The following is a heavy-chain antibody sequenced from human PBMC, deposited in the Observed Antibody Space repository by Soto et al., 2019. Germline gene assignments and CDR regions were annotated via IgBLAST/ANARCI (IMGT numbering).Heavy chain of an antibody. J-gene: IGHJ6*01. V-gene: IGHV1-18*04. D-gene: IGHD2-15*01. CDR1: GYTFTSYG. CDR3: ARAVVVAASPRYYGMDV. CDR2: ISAYHGNT. Sequence: ASVKVSCKASGYTFTSYGIRWVRQAPGQGLEWMGWISAYHGNTNYAQKLQVRVTMTTDTSTIAAYKELRSLRYDDTAVYYCARAVVVAASPRYYGMDVWGQGTTVSVSS.